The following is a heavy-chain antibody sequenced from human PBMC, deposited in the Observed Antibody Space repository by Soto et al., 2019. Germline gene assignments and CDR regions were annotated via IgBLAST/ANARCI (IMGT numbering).Heavy chain of an antibody. CDR1: GYTFTGYY. J-gene: IGHJ4*02. CDR3: ARGGDDYSNYEYYFDY. CDR2: INPNSGGT. V-gene: IGHV1-2*02. Sequence: QVQLVQSGAEVKKPGASVKVSCKASGYTFTGYYMHWVRQAPGQGLEWMGWINPNSGGTNYAQKFQGRVTMTRDTSIITAYMELSRLRSDDTAVYYCARGGDDYSNYEYYFDYWGQGTLVTVSS. D-gene: IGHD4-4*01.